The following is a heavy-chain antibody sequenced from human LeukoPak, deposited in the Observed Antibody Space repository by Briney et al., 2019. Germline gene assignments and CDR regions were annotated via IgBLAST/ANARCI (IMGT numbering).Heavy chain of an antibody. CDR1: GFTFSNAW. CDR3: ATERHLERWLIDS. J-gene: IGHJ4*02. CDR2: IKSKPDGGTT. D-gene: IGHD1-1*01. V-gene: IGHV3-15*01. Sequence: GGSLRLSCAASGFTFSNAWMSWVRQAPGKGLEWVGRIKSKPDGGTTDYAAPVKGRFTISRDDSKNTLYLKMNSLKTEDTAVPYCATERHLERWLIDSWGQGALVTVP.